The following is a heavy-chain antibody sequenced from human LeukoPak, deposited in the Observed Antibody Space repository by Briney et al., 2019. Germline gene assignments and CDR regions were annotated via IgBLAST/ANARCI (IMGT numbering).Heavy chain of an antibody. J-gene: IGHJ4*02. V-gene: IGHV3-30*03. CDR3: ARPLVVIDPSYFDY. D-gene: IGHD3-22*01. CDR1: GFTFSSYG. CDR2: ISYDGSNK. Sequence: GRSLRLSCAASGFTFSSYGMHWVRQAPGKGLEWVAVISYDGSNKYYADSVKGRFTISRDNSKNTLYLQMNSLRAEDTAVYYCARPLVVIDPSYFDYWGQGTLVTVSS.